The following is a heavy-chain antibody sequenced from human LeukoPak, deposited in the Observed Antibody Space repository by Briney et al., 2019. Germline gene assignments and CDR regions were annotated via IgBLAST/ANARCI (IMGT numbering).Heavy chain of an antibody. Sequence: MPSETLSLTCAVYGVSFSGYYWSWIRQPPGKGLEWIGEINHSGSTNYNPSLKSRVTISVDTSKNQFSLKLSSVTAADTAVYYCARRGCSSTSCLVDYWGQGTLVTVSS. J-gene: IGHJ4*02. V-gene: IGHV4-34*01. CDR3: ARRGCSSTSCLVDY. CDR1: GVSFSGYY. CDR2: INHSGST. D-gene: IGHD2-2*01.